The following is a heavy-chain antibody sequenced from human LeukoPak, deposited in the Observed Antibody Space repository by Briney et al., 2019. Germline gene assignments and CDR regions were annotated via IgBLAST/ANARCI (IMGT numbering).Heavy chain of an antibody. CDR2: ISGSGGST. CDR3: VTPYYYDSSGYYFGPDY. CDR1: GFTFSSYA. Sequence: PGGSLRLSCAASGFTFSSYAMSWVRQAPGKGLEWVSAISGSGGSTYYADSVKGRFTISRDNSKNTLYLQINSLRAEDTAVYYCVTPYYYDSSGYYFGPDYWGQGTLVTVSS. D-gene: IGHD3-22*01. V-gene: IGHV3-23*01. J-gene: IGHJ4*02.